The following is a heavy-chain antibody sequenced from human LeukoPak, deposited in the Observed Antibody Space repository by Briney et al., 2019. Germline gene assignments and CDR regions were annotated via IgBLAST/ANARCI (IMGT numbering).Heavy chain of an antibody. D-gene: IGHD3-9*01. V-gene: IGHV4-59*01. J-gene: IGHJ2*01. CDR3: AGTPLRCFDWLSSRGGRPRSYWYFDL. Sequence: PSETLSLTCTVSGGSISSYYWSWIRQPPGKGLEWIGYIYYSGSTNYNPSLKSRVTISVDTSKNQFSLKLSSVTAADTAVYYCAGTPLRCFDWLSSRGGRPRSYWYFDLWGRGTLVTVSS. CDR1: GGSISSYY. CDR2: IYYSGST.